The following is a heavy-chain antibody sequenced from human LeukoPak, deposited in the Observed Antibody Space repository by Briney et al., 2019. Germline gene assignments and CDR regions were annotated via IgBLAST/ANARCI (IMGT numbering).Heavy chain of an antibody. CDR1: GFTFDDYA. V-gene: IGHV3-9*01. Sequence: GRSLRLSCAASGFTFDDYAMHWVRQAPGKGLEWVSGISWNSGSIGYADSVKGRFTISRDNAKNSLYLQMNSLRAEDTALYYCAKDSRTMVRRVMGYFDYWGQGTLVTVSS. CDR3: AKDSRTMVRRVMGYFDY. D-gene: IGHD3-10*01. CDR2: ISWNSGSI. J-gene: IGHJ4*02.